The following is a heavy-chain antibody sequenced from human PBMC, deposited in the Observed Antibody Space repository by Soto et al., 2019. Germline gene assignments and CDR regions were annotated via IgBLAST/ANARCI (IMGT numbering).Heavy chain of an antibody. CDR2: ISAYNGNT. Sequence: QVQLVQSGAEVKKPGASVKVSCKASGYTFTSYGISWVRQAPGQGLEWMGWISAYNGNTNYAQKLQGRVTMTTDTTTSTAYMELRSLRSDDTAVYYCARGDRLRFLEWFMGGMDVWGQGTTVTVSS. J-gene: IGHJ6*02. V-gene: IGHV1-18*04. CDR1: GYTFTSYG. D-gene: IGHD3-3*01. CDR3: ARGDRLRFLEWFMGGMDV.